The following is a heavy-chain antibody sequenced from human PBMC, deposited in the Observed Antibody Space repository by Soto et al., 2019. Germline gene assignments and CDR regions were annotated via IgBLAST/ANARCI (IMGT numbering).Heavy chain of an antibody. V-gene: IGHV1-18*01. J-gene: IGHJ4*02. CDR1: AYTFTSYS. D-gene: IGHD3-9*01. CDR2: ISAYNGNT. CDR3: ARSPHTNYDILPGFAY. Sequence: ASVRVSCKASAYTFTSYSISWVRQSQGQGLEWMGWISAYNGNTNYAQKLQGRVTMTTDTSTSTAYMELRSLRSDDTAVYYCARSPHTNYDILPGFAYWGQGTLVTVSS.